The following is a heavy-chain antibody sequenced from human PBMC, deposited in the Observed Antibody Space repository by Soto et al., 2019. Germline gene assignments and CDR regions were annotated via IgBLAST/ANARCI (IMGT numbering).Heavy chain of an antibody. CDR3: ARVASAKGYCSGGSCYFNWFDP. Sequence: PSETLSLTCTVSGGSISSGDYYWSWIRQPPGKGLEWIGYIYYSGSTYYNPSLKSRVTISVDTSKNQFSLKLSSVTAADTAVYYCARVASAKGYCSGGSCYFNWFDPWGQGTLVTV. V-gene: IGHV4-30-4*01. CDR2: IYYSGST. J-gene: IGHJ5*02. CDR1: GGSISSGDYY. D-gene: IGHD2-15*01.